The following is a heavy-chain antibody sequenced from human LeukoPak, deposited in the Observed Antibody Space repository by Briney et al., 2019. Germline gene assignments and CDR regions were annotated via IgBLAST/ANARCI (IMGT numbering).Heavy chain of an antibody. CDR2: IGRSGSTL. Sequence: GGSLRLSCAASGFTFSTYEMNWVRQAPGKGLEWVSYIGRSGSTLYYADSVKGRFTISRDNAKNSLYLQMGSLRAVDTAVYYCAKVAARIQLWSYFDYWGQGTLVTVSS. CDR1: GFTFSTYE. D-gene: IGHD5-18*01. J-gene: IGHJ4*02. CDR3: AKVAARIQLWSYFDY. V-gene: IGHV3-48*03.